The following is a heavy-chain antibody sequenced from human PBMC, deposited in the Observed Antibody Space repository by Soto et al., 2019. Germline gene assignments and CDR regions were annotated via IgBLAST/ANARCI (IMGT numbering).Heavy chain of an antibody. CDR2: IWYDGSNK. Sequence: QVQLVASGGGVVQPGRSLRLSCAASGFVFSSSGMHWVRQAPGKGLEWVAVIWYDGSNKYYADSVKGRFSISRDNSKNTLYLQMNSLRAEDTAVYYCARARTGIHYGMDVWGQGTTVTVSS. CDR3: ARARTGIHYGMDV. CDR1: GFVFSSSG. J-gene: IGHJ6*02. V-gene: IGHV3-33*01.